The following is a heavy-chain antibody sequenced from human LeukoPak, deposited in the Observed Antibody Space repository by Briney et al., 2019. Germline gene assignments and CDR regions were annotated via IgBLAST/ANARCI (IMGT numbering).Heavy chain of an antibody. CDR3: VKLGSSGWYWT. CDR2: IFYSGST. J-gene: IGHJ4*02. CDR1: GGSISGSNYY. D-gene: IGHD6-19*01. Sequence: SETLSLTCTVSGGSISGSNYYWGWIRQPPGQGLEWIGNIFYSGSTYYNPSLKSRVTISVDTSKNQFSLKLSSVTAADTAVYYCVKLGSSGWYWTWGQGTLVTVSS. V-gene: IGHV4-39*01.